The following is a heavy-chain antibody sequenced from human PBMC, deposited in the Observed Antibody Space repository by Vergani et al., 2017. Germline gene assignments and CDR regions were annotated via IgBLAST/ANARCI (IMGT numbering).Heavy chain of an antibody. CDR2: INHSGST. CDR3: ARDLGYGDPNAFDI. CDR1: GGSFSGYY. Sequence: QVQLQQWGAGLLKPSETLSLTCAVYGGSFSGYYWSWIRQPPGKGLEWIGEINHSGSTNYNPSLKRRVSILVDRSKNQFSLKLSSVTAADTAVYYCARDLGYGDPNAFDIWGQGTMVTVSS. J-gene: IGHJ3*02. D-gene: IGHD4-17*01. V-gene: IGHV4-34*01.